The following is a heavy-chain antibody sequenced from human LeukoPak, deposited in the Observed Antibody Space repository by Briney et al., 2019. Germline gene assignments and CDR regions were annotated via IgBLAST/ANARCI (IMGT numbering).Heavy chain of an antibody. D-gene: IGHD1-26*01. CDR3: ARVGSGSPKGDP. V-gene: IGHV4-39*07. Sequence: SETLSLTCTVSGGSISGSSYYWGWIRQPPGKGLEWIGNTYYSGSTYYNPSLKSRVTISVDTSKNQFSLKLSSVTAADTAVYYCARVGSGSPKGDPWGQGTLVTVSS. CDR2: TYYSGST. CDR1: GGSISGSSYY. J-gene: IGHJ5*02.